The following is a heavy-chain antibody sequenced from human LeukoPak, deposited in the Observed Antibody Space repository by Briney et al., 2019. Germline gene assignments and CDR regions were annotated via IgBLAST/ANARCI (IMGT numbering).Heavy chain of an antibody. Sequence: GGSLRLSCAPSGFTFSSFAMSWVRQAPGRGREWFSALSVSSGSTYYADPVKGRFTISRDNSRNTLYLQMNSLRAEDTAVYYCAKKIPSMSSSSCFDYWGQGTLVTVSS. J-gene: IGHJ4*02. CDR1: GFTFSSFA. V-gene: IGHV3-23*01. D-gene: IGHD6-13*01. CDR2: LSVSSGST. CDR3: AKKIPSMSSSSCFDY.